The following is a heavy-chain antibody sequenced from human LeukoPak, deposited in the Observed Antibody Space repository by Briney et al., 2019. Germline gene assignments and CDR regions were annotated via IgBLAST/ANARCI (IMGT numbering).Heavy chain of an antibody. CDR2: INWNGGST. D-gene: IGHD3-9*01. V-gene: IGHV3-20*04. Sequence: GGSLRLSCAASGFTFDDYGMSWVRQAPGKGLEWVSGINWNGGSTGYADSVKGRFTISRDNAKNSLYLQMNSLRAEDTALYYCARDMERGYYDSNFDYWGQGTLVTVSS. CDR1: GFTFDDYG. J-gene: IGHJ4*02. CDR3: ARDMERGYYDSNFDY.